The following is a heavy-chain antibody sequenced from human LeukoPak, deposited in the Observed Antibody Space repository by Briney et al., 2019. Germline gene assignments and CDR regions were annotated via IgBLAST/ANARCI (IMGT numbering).Heavy chain of an antibody. D-gene: IGHD3-16*02. Sequence: SETLSLTCTVSGGSISSYYWSWIRQPPGKGLEWIGYIYYSGSTNYNPSLKSRVTISVDTSKNQFSLKLSSVTAADTAVYYCARVGTHDYVWGSYRYLDYWGQGTLVTVSS. CDR3: ARVGTHDYVWGSYRYLDY. V-gene: IGHV4-59*01. CDR2: IYYSGST. CDR1: GGSISSYY. J-gene: IGHJ4*02.